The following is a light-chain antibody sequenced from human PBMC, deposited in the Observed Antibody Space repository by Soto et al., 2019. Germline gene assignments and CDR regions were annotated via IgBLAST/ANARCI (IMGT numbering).Light chain of an antibody. J-gene: IGKJ2*01. CDR3: QQYNNWPPVT. Sequence: EIVMTQSPATLSVSPGERVTLSCRASQSVGSNLAWYQHKPGQAPRLLIYGASTRATSVPARFSGSGSGTEFTLTISSLQSEDCALYYCQQYNNWPPVTFGQGTKLEIK. CDR1: QSVGSN. CDR2: GAS. V-gene: IGKV3-15*01.